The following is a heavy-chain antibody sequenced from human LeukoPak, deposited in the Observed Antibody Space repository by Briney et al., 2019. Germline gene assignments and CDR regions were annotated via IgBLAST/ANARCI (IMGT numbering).Heavy chain of an antibody. V-gene: IGHV4-59*01. J-gene: IGHJ4*02. CDR2: IYYSGGT. Sequence: SETLSLTCTLSGGSISTYNWSWIRQPRGKGLEWIGYIYYSGGTNYNPSLKSRVTISVDTSKNQFSLKLRSVTAADTAVYYCARFALKTPPTDWGQGTLVTVSS. CDR1: GGSISTYN. CDR3: ARFALKTPPTD.